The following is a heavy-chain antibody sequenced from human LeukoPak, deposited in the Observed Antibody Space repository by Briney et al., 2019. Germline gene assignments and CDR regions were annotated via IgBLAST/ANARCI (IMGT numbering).Heavy chain of an antibody. CDR2: IYSSGST. J-gene: IGHJ4*02. V-gene: IGHV4-59*01. Sequence: PSETLSLTCTVSGGSIISYYWSWIRQPPGKGLEWIGYIYSSGSTNYNPSLKSRVTISVDTSKNQFSLKLSSVTAADTAVYYCARAPYSSGWPSLWGQGTLVTVSS. CDR1: GGSIISYY. CDR3: ARAPYSSGWPSL. D-gene: IGHD6-19*01.